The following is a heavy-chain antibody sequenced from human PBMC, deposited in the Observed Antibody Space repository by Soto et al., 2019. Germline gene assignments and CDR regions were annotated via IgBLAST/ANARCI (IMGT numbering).Heavy chain of an antibody. CDR3: ARFPERLYDILTGYYGYYFDY. J-gene: IGHJ4*02. D-gene: IGHD3-9*01. CDR2: IKQDGSEK. V-gene: IGHV3-7*01. CDR1: GFTFSSYW. Sequence: GGSLRLSCAASGFTFSSYWMSWVRQAPGKGLEWVANIKQDGSEKYYVGSVKGRFTISRDNAKNSLYLQMNSLRAEDTAVYYCARFPERLYDILTGYYGYYFDYWGQGTLVTVSS.